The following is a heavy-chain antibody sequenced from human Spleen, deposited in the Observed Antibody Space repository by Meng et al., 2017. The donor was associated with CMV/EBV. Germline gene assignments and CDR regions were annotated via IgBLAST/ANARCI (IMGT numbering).Heavy chain of an antibody. V-gene: IGHV3-9*03. CDR1: GFTFDDYA. CDR2: INWNNSKI. D-gene: IGHD3-10*01. Sequence: GGSLRLSCAASGFTFDDYAMHWVRQAPGKGLEWVSSINWNNSKIGYADSVKGRFTISRDNAKNSLYLQMNSLRVEDMALYYCAKDIGAYYGSGGYLNAFDIWGQGTMVTVSS. CDR3: AKDIGAYYGSGGYLNAFDI. J-gene: IGHJ3*02.